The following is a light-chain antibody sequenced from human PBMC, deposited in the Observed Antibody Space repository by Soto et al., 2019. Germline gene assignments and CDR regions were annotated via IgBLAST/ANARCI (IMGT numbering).Light chain of an antibody. J-gene: IGKJ2*01. Sequence: EIVLTQSPGTLSLSPGERATLSCRASQSVSRTHLAWFQQKPDQAPRLLIYGASNRATGIPDRFSGSGSGTDFTLTINKLEPGDFAVYFCQQYGSSPYTFGQGTKVDIK. CDR1: QSVSRTH. V-gene: IGKV3-20*01. CDR3: QQYGSSPYT. CDR2: GAS.